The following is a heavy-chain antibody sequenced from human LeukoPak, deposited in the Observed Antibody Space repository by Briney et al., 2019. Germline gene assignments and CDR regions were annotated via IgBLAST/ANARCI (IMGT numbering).Heavy chain of an antibody. CDR2: ISGSGGST. J-gene: IGHJ6*02. Sequence: AGGSLRLSCAASGFTFSSYAMSWVRQAPGKGLEWVSAISGSGGSTYYADSVKGRFTISRDNSKNTLYLQMNSLRAEDTAVYYCAKDSPDTAMGYYYYYGMDVWGQGTTVTVSS. D-gene: IGHD5-18*01. CDR3: AKDSPDTAMGYYYYYGMDV. CDR1: GFTFSSYA. V-gene: IGHV3-23*01.